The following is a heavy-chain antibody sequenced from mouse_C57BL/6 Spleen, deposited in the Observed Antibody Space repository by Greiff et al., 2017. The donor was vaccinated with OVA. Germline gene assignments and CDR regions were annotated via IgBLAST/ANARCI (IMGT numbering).Heavy chain of an antibody. J-gene: IGHJ1*03. CDR3: ARSPYYDEDWYFDV. V-gene: IGHV2-2*01. Sequence: VKLQESGPGLVQPSQSLSITCTVSGFSLTSYGVHWVRQSPGKGLEWLGVIWSGGSTDYNAAFISRLSISKDNSKSQVFFKMNSLQADDTAIYYCARSPYYDEDWYFDVWGTGTTVTVSS. CDR2: IWSGGST. CDR1: GFSLTSYG. D-gene: IGHD1-1*01.